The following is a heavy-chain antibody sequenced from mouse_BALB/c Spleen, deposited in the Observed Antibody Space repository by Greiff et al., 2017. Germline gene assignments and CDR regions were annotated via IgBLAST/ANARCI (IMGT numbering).Heavy chain of an antibody. D-gene: IGHD1-1*01. J-gene: IGHJ2*01. CDR2: IDPETGGT. CDR3: TRNYGSY. CDR1: GYTFTDYE. Sequence: QVQLQQSGAELVRPGASVTLSCKASGYTFTDYEMHWVKQTPVHGLEWIGAIDPETGGTAYNQKFKGKATLTADKSSSTAYMELRSLTSEDSAVYYCTRNYGSYWGQGTTLTVSS. V-gene: IGHV1-15*01.